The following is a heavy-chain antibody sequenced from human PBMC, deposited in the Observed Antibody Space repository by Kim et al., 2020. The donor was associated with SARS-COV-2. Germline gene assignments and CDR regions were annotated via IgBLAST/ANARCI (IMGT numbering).Heavy chain of an antibody. V-gene: IGHV3-33*01. Sequence: GGSLRLSCAASGFTFSSYGMHWVRQAPGKGLEWVAVIWYDGSNKYYADSVKGRFTISRDNSKNTLYLQMNSLRAEDTAVYYCARDGSYYDILTGYYHPFDYWGQGTLVNVSS. J-gene: IGHJ4*02. CDR3: ARDGSYYDILTGYYHPFDY. CDR2: IWYDGSNK. D-gene: IGHD3-9*01. CDR1: GFTFSSYG.